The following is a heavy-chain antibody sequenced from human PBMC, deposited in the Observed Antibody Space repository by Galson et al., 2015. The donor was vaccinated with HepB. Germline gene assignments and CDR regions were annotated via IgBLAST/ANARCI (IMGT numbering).Heavy chain of an antibody. V-gene: IGHV1-3*01. Sequence: SVKVSCKASGYTFTSYAMHWVRQAPGQRLEWMGWINAGNGNTKYSQKFQGRVTITRDTSASTAYMELSSLRSEDTAVYYCARDAWYGSGSYLAGAEFDPWGQGTLVTVSS. CDR3: ARDAWYGSGSYLAGAEFDP. CDR2: INAGNGNT. CDR1: GYTFTSYA. D-gene: IGHD3-10*01. J-gene: IGHJ5*02.